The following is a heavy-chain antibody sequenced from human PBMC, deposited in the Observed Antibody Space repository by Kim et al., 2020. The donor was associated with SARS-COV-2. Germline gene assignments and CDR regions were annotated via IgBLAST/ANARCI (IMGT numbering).Heavy chain of an antibody. V-gene: IGHV1-3*02. CDR3: ARGAIFGAAWHMDV. J-gene: IGHJ6*02. D-gene: IGHD3-3*01. Sequence: SPEFQGRVTITRDTAASTAYMELSSLRSEDMAVYYCARGAIFGAAWHMDVWGQGTTVTVSS.